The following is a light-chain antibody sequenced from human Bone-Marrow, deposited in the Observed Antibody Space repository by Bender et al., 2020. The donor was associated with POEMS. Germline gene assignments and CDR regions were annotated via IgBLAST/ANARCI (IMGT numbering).Light chain of an antibody. CDR1: SSDVGSYDL. Sequence: QSALTQPASVSGSPGQSITISCAGTSSDVGSYDLVSWYQQHPGKAPKLMIYEVSKRPSGVSNRFSGSKSGNTASLTISGLQAEDEAYYYCSSFTSTNTLVVFGGGTKLTVL. CDR3: SSFTSTNTLVV. CDR2: EVS. V-gene: IGLV2-14*02. J-gene: IGLJ2*01.